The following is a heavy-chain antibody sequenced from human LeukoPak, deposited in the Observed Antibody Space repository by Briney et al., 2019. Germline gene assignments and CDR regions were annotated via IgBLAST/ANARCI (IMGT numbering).Heavy chain of an antibody. D-gene: IGHD3-3*01. CDR1: GDSVSSSNYY. V-gene: IGHV4-39*06. J-gene: IGHJ4*02. CDR3: ARAGADFWSGITYYFDY. Sequence: SETLSLTCTVFGDSVSSSNYYWAWFRQPPGKGLDWIGSLYYDGRTYYSPSLESRVTVSVDTSKNQFALKLTSVTAADTAVYYCARAGADFWSGITYYFDYWGQGTLVTVSS. CDR2: LYYDGRT.